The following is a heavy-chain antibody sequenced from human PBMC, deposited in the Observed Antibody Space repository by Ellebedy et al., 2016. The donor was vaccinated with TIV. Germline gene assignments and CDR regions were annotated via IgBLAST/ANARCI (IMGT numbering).Heavy chain of an antibody. CDR3: AKDSFTGFGSSYSFDF. Sequence: ASVKVSCKASGYTFTAYHIHWVRQAPGQGLEWMGWIYPYSGGTNYAPKFQGRVTMTRDTSVSTAYMDLIRLTADDTAVYYCAKDSFTGFGSSYSFDFWGQGTLVTVSS. V-gene: IGHV1-2*02. CDR1: GYTFTAYH. J-gene: IGHJ4*02. CDR2: IYPYSGGT. D-gene: IGHD2-2*01.